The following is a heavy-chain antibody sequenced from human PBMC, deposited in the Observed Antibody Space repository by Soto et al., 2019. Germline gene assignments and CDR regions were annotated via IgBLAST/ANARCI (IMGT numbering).Heavy chain of an antibody. CDR1: GFTFSSYA. CDR2: ISGSGDST. Sequence: EVQLLEAGGGLVQPGGSLRLSCAASGFTFSSYAMRWVRQAPGKGLEWVSAISGSGDSTYYADSVKGRFTTSRDNSKNTLYLQMNRLRAEDTAVYYCAGRGSGGDCGCWGQGTVVTVSS. J-gene: IGHJ4*02. D-gene: IGHD2-21*02. V-gene: IGHV3-23*01. CDR3: AGRGSGGDCGC.